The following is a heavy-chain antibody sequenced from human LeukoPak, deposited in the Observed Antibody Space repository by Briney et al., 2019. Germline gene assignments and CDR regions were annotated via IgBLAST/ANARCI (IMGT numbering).Heavy chain of an antibody. V-gene: IGHV4-31*03. CDR1: GGSISSGGYY. Sequence: SQTLSLTCTVSGGSISSGGYYWSWIRQHPGKGLEWIGYIYYSGSTYYNPSLKSRVTISVDTSKNQFSLKLSSVTAADTAVYYCARDRTVTTVVTPSYYYYGMDVWGQGTTVTVSS. J-gene: IGHJ6*02. CDR2: IYYSGST. CDR3: ARDRTVTTVVTPSYYYYGMDV. D-gene: IGHD4-23*01.